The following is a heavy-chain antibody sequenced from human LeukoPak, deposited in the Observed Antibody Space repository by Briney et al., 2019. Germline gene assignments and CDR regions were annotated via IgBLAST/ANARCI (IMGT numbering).Heavy chain of an antibody. J-gene: IGHJ5*02. Sequence: SETLSLTCTVSGGSISSYYWGWIRQPPGKGLEWIGSIYHSGSTYYNPSLKSRVTISVDTSKNQFSLNLSSVTAVDTAVYYCARGDITMVRGVRDNWFDPWGQGTLVTVSS. CDR2: IYHSGST. CDR3: ARGDITMVRGVRDNWFDP. V-gene: IGHV4-38-2*02. CDR1: GGSISSYY. D-gene: IGHD3-10*01.